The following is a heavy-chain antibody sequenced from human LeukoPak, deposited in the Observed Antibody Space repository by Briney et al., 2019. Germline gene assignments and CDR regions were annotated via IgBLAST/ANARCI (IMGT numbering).Heavy chain of an antibody. J-gene: IGHJ5*02. V-gene: IGHV3-11*01. CDR1: GFTFSDYY. Sequence: GGSLRLSCAASGFTFSDYYMSWIRQAPGKGLEWVSYISSSGSTIYYADSVKGRFTISRDNAKNSVYLHTNSLRAEDTAVYHCARVSMGNRFDPWGQGTLVTVSS. CDR2: ISSSGSTI. D-gene: IGHD2/OR15-2a*01. CDR3: ARVSMGNRFDP.